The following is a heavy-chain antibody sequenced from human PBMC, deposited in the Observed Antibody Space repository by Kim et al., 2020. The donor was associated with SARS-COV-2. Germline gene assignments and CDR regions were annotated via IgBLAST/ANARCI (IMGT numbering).Heavy chain of an antibody. CDR3: ARDCSSTSCYSALDY. J-gene: IGHJ4*02. CDR2: IYYSGST. V-gene: IGHV4-31*03. D-gene: IGHD2-2*01. Sequence: SETLSLTCTVSGGSISSGGYYWSWIRQHPGKGLEWIGYIYYSGSTYYNPSLKSRVTISVDTSKNQFSLKLSSVTAADTAVYYCARDCSSTSCYSALDYWGQGTLVTVSS. CDR1: GGSISSGGYY.